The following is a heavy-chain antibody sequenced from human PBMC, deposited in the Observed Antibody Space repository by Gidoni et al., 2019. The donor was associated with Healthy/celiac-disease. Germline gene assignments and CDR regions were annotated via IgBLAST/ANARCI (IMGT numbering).Heavy chain of an antibody. CDR2: ISSSSSYI. CDR3: ARTLTSGY. J-gene: IGHJ4*02. CDR1: GCTYSSYS. Sequence: VQLVECGGGQVKPGGSRRLACAASGCTYSSYSMNWVRQAPGKGLEWGSSISSSSSYIYYSASVKGRFTISMYNAKNSLYLQMNSLRAEDTAVYYCARTLTSGYWGQGTLVTVSS. V-gene: IGHV3-21*01.